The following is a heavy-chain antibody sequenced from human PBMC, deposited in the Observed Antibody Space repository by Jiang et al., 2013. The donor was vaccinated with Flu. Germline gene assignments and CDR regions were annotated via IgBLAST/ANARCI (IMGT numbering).Heavy chain of an antibody. V-gene: IGHV1-18*01. Sequence: SGYTFTSYGISWVRQAPGQGLEWMGWISAYNGNTNYAQKLQGRVTMTTDTSTSTAYMELRSLRSDDTAVYYCARGHYYDSSGYEDIDYWGQGTLVTVSS. J-gene: IGHJ4*02. D-gene: IGHD3-22*01. CDR2: ISAYNGNT. CDR3: ARGHYYDSSGYEDIDY. CDR1: GYTFTSYG.